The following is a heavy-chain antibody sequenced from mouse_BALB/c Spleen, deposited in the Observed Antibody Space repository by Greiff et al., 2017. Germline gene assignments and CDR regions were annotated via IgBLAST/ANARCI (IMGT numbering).Heavy chain of an antibody. Sequence: QVQLQQPGAELVKPGTSVKLSCKASGYNFTSYWINWVKLRPGQGLEWIGEIYPGSGSTYYNEKFKGKATLTADKSSNTAYMQLSSLTSEDSAVYFCARKGNYVGYWGQGTTLTVSS. J-gene: IGHJ2*01. V-gene: IGHV1-55*01. CDR3: ARKGNYVGY. CDR2: IYPGSGST. CDR1: GYNFTSYW.